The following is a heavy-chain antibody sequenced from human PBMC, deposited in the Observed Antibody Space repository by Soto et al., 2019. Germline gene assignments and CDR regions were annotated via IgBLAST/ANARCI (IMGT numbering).Heavy chain of an antibody. D-gene: IGHD3-3*01. CDR3: ARDYSADFWTGYDPPDSYYYAMDV. V-gene: IGHV1-18*04. CDR1: GYTFTSYG. CDR2: ISAYNGNT. J-gene: IGHJ6*02. Sequence: ASVKVSCKASGYTFTSYGISWVRQAPGQGLEWMGWISAYNGNTNYAQKLQGRVTMTTDTSTSTAYMELRSLRSDDTAVYYCARDYSADFWTGYDPPDSYYYAMDVWGQGTTVTVSS.